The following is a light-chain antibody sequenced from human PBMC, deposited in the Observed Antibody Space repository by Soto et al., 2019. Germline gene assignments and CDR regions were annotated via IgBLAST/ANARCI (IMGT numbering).Light chain of an antibody. V-gene: IGKV1-6*01. Sequence: AIQMTQSPSSLSASVGDRVTITCRASQGIRNDLGWFQQKPGEAPKLLIFAASSLQSGVPSRFIGSGSGTDFTLTISSLQPEDFANYYCLQDYSFPYTFGQGTKLEIK. CDR1: QGIRND. J-gene: IGKJ2*01. CDR3: LQDYSFPYT. CDR2: AAS.